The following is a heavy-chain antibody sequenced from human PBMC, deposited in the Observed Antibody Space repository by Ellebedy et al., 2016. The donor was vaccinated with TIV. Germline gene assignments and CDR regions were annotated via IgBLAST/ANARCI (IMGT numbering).Heavy chain of an antibody. J-gene: IGHJ4*02. D-gene: IGHD3-22*01. CDR3: ARDSFTGFSSSYSFDF. CDR1: GYTFTGNY. CDR2: INPSSGGT. V-gene: IGHV1-2*02. Sequence: ASVTVSCKASGYTFTGNYMHWVRQAPGQGLEWMGWINPSSGGTNYAQKFQGRVTMTRDTSVSTAYMELSRLTSDDTAVYYCARDSFTGFSSSYSFDFWGQGTLVTVSS.